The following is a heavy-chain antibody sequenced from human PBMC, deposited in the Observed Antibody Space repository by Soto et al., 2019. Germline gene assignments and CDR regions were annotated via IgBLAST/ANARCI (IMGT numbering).Heavy chain of an antibody. Sequence: GGSLRLSCAASGFGFTFSNYYMNWIRQSPGKGLEWVASISSSGHMTFYAPSVNGRFTISRDNWMNSLYLQMNSLTVEDTGVYFCAGTYGAADSWGPGTLVTAPQ. J-gene: IGHJ5*01. D-gene: IGHD2-8*01. CDR1: GFGFTFSNYY. CDR2: ISSSGHMT. CDR3: AGTYGAADS. V-gene: IGHV3-11*04.